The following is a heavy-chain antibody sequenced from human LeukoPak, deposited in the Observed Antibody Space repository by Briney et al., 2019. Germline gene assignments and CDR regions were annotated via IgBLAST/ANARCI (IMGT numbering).Heavy chain of an antibody. V-gene: IGHV3-23*01. Sequence: GGSLRLSCAASGFTFSSYAMSWVRQAPGQGLEWVSGISGSGGNTWYADSVKGRFTISRDNSKNTLYLQMNSLRAEDTAVYYCAKPLLLWFGDLSQPFDYWGQGTLVTVSS. CDR2: ISGSGGNT. J-gene: IGHJ4*02. CDR3: AKPLLLWFGDLSQPFDY. D-gene: IGHD3-10*01. CDR1: GFTFSSYA.